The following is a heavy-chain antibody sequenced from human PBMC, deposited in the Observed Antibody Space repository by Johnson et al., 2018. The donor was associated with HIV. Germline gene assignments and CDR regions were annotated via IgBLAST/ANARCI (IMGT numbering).Heavy chain of an antibody. CDR1: GFTFSTYV. CDR3: ARRGSHYYDSHGHLTETGFDL. CDR2: IPYAGSNK. Sequence: QVQVVESGGGVVQPGRSLRLSCAASGFTFSTYVMHWVRQAPGNGLEWVAVIPYAGSNKYYADSVKGRYTIARDNSEKIVYLQMNSLRAEDTAVDLCARRGSHYYDSHGHLTETGFDLWGQGTAVTVSS. V-gene: IGHV3-30*03. J-gene: IGHJ3*01. D-gene: IGHD3-22*01.